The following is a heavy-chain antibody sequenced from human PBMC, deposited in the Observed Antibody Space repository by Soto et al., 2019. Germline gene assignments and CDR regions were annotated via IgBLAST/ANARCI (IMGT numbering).Heavy chain of an antibody. CDR1: GFSFSKYG. J-gene: IGHJ4*02. CDR2: MSDDGSTK. Sequence: QVQLVESGGGVVQPGRSLRLSCAASGFSFSKYGMHWVRQAPGKGLALVSEMSDDGSTKYYGDSVKGRFTISRDNSKNTLYLLMDSLRPEDTAMYYCAKELRETGGYYFDCWCQGTLVTVSS. V-gene: IGHV3-30*18. D-gene: IGHD3-16*01. CDR3: AKELRETGGYYFDC.